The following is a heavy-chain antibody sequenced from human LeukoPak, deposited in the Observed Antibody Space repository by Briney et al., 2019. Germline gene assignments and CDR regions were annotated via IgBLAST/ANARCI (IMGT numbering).Heavy chain of an antibody. D-gene: IGHD5-18*01. V-gene: IGHV3-23*01. CDR3: ARATGYSYGLDCEY. Sequence: GGSLRLSCAASGFTFSNYAMTWVRQAPGKGLEWVSSMSGSGGSTDYADSVKGRFTISRDNSKNTLYLQMNSLRAEDTAVYYCARATGYSYGLDCEYWGQGTLVTVSS. CDR1: GFTFSNYA. CDR2: MSGSGGST. J-gene: IGHJ4*02.